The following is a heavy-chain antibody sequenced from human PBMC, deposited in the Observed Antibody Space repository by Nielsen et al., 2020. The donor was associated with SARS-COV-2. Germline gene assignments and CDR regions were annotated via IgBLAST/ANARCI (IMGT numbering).Heavy chain of an antibody. CDR2: ISYNERDT. V-gene: IGHV3-30*04. D-gene: IGHD3-22*01. CDR3: VRVRDDGYYYDTGPFDY. CDR1: RFTFSSYA. J-gene: IGHJ4*02. Sequence: GESLKISCAASRFTFSSYAMHWVRQAPGKGLEWVAVISYNERDTYLADSVKGRFTISRDNSGNTVYLQMNGLRADDTAVYYCVRVRDDGYYYDTGPFDYWGQGTLVTVSS.